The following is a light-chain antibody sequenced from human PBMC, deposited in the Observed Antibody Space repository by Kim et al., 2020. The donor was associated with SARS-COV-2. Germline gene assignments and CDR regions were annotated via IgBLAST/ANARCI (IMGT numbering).Light chain of an antibody. V-gene: IGKV3-15*01. CDR3: QQYNRWPPYI. Sequence: VSPWERATLSCRASQSVGTNLAWYQLRPGQAPRLLIYGASTRATGVPARFSGSGSGTEFTLTITSPQSEDFAVYYCQQYNRWPPYIFGRGTKLEI. CDR1: QSVGTN. J-gene: IGKJ2*01. CDR2: GAS.